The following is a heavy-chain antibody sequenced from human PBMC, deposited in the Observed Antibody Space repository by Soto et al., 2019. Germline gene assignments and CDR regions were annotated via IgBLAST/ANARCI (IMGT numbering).Heavy chain of an antibody. Sequence: PGGSLRLSCAAPGFTFSSYGMHWVRQAPGKGLEWVAVISYDGSNKYYADSVKGRFTISRDNSKNTLYLQMNSLRAEDTAVYYCAKDAGQWLAGGWELLNYYYGMDVWGQGTTVTVSS. D-gene: IGHD1-26*01. V-gene: IGHV3-30*18. CDR2: ISYDGSNK. CDR3: AKDAGQWLAGGWELLNYYYGMDV. CDR1: GFTFSSYG. J-gene: IGHJ6*02.